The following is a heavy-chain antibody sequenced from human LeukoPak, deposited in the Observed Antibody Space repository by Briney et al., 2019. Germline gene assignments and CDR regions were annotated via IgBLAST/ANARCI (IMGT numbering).Heavy chain of an antibody. CDR2: ISWNSGSI. J-gene: IGHJ6*02. V-gene: IGHV3-9*01. D-gene: IGHD6-13*01. CDR3: AKDTFGYSSSWYSRHGMDV. CDR1: GFTFDDYA. Sequence: PGRSLRLSCAASGFTFDDYAMHWVRQAPGKGLEWVSGISWNSGSIGYADSVKGRFTISRDNAKNSLYLRMNSLRAEDTALYYCAKDTFGYSSSWYSRHGMDVWGQGTTVTVSS.